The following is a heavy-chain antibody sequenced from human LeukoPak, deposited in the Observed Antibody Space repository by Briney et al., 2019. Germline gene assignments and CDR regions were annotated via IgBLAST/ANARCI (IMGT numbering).Heavy chain of an antibody. CDR1: GYTFTGYY. J-gene: IGHJ3*02. CDR3: ARDTPKTELYYDPAYNAFDI. V-gene: IGHV1-2*02. CDR2: INPNSGGT. D-gene: IGHD3-3*01. Sequence: ASVKVSCKASGYTFTGYYMHWVRQAPGQGLEWMGWINPNSGGTNYAQKFQGRVTMTRDTSISTAYMELSRLRSDDTAVYYCARDTPKTELYYDPAYNAFDIWGQGTMVTVSS.